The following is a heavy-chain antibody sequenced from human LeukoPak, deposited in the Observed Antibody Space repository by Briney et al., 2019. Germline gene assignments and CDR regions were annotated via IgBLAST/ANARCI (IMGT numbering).Heavy chain of an antibody. J-gene: IGHJ5*02. CDR2: ISAYNGNT. CDR3: ARDIVVVPAANWFDP. V-gene: IGHV1-18*01. Sequence: GASVKVSCTASGYTFTSYGISWVRQAPGQGLEWMGWISAYNGNTNYAQKLQGRVTMTTDTSTSTAYMELRSLRSDDTAVYYCARDIVVVPAANWFDPWGQGTLVTVSS. CDR1: GYTFTSYG. D-gene: IGHD2-2*01.